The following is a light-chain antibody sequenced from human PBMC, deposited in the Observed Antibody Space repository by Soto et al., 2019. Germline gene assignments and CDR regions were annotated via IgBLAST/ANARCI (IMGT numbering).Light chain of an antibody. J-gene: IGKJ1*01. Sequence: EIVMTQSPATLSLSPGERATLSCRASQSVTSSLAWHQHKPGQAPRLLIFDASDRAPGIPARFSGSGSGTDFTLTISSLEPEDFAVYYCQQRSNWLWTFGQGTKVDIK. V-gene: IGKV3-11*01. CDR1: QSVTSS. CDR2: DAS. CDR3: QQRSNWLWT.